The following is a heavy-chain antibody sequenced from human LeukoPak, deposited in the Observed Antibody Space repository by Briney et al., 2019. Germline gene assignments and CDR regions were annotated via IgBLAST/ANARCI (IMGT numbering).Heavy chain of an antibody. CDR2: ISYDGSNK. J-gene: IGHJ5*02. CDR3: AKDGRLPYYDILTGYYNGNWFDP. CDR1: GFTFSSYG. Sequence: PGGSLRLSCAASGFTFSSYGMHWVRQAPGKGLEWVAVISYDGSNKYYADSVKGRFTISRDNSKNTLYLQMNSLRAEDTAVYYCAKDGRLPYYDILTGYYNGNWFDPWGQGTLVTVSS. D-gene: IGHD3-9*01. V-gene: IGHV3-30*18.